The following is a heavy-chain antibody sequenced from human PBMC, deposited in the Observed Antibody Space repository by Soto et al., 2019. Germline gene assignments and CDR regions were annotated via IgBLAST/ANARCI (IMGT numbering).Heavy chain of an antibody. D-gene: IGHD4-17*01. J-gene: IGHJ5*02. CDR3: ARMGSLTTVITGFDP. Sequence: VASVKVSCKASGYTFTGYYMHWVRQAPGQGLEWMGWINPNSGGTNYAQKFQGRVTMTRDTSISTAYMELSRLRSDDTAVYYCARMGSLTTVITGFDPWGQGTLATVSS. V-gene: IGHV1-2*02. CDR1: GYTFTGYY. CDR2: INPNSGGT.